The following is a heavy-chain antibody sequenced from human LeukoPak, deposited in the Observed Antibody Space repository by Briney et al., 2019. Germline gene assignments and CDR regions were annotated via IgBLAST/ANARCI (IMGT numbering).Heavy chain of an antibody. V-gene: IGHV3-23*01. CDR1: GFTFDDYA. D-gene: IGHD3-22*01. J-gene: IGHJ3*02. CDR2: VSGSGGST. Sequence: GGSLRLSCAASGFTFDDYAMHWVRQAPGKGLEWVSAVSGSGGSTYYADSVKGRFTISRDNSKNTLYLQMNSLRAEDTAVYYCAKALRPTYYYDSSGYPDAFDIWGQGTMVTVSS. CDR3: AKALRPTYYYDSSGYPDAFDI.